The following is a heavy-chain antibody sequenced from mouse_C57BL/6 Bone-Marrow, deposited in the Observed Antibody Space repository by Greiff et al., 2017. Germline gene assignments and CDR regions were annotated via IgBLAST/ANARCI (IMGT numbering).Heavy chain of an antibody. V-gene: IGHV1-55*01. D-gene: IGHD1-1*01. CDR1: GYTFTSYW. CDR3: ARSIYYGSSFDY. Sequence: VQLKQPGAELVKPGASVKMSCKASGYTFTSYWITWVKQRPGQGLEWIGDIYPGSGSTNYNEKFKSKATLTVDTSSSTAYMQLSSLTSEDSAVYYCARSIYYGSSFDYWGQGTTLTVSS. J-gene: IGHJ2*01. CDR2: IYPGSGST.